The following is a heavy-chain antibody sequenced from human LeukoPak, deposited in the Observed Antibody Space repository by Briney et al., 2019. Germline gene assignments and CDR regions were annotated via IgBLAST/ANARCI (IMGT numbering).Heavy chain of an antibody. V-gene: IGHV3-21*04. CDR1: GFTFSSYS. Sequence: GGSLRLSCAASGFTFSSYSMNWVRQAPGKGLEWVSSISSSSGYIYYADSVKGRFTISRDNSKNTLYLQMNSLRAEDTAVYYCAKWGCSGGSCYPFDYWGQGTLVTVSS. D-gene: IGHD2-15*01. CDR3: AKWGCSGGSCYPFDY. J-gene: IGHJ4*02. CDR2: ISSSSGYI.